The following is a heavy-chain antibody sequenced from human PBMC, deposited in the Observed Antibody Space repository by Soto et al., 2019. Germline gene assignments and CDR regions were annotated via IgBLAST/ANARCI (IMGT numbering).Heavy chain of an antibody. V-gene: IGHV6-1*01. CDR3: ARGEQYSGRIFDY. CDR2: TYYRSKWYY. Sequence: QVQLQQSGPGLVKPSQTLSLTCAITGDSVSSNSAGWSWVRQSPSRGLEWLGRTYYRSKWYYEYAVSVRVRITITPDTSKNQYSLQLNSVTPEDTAVYFCARGEQYSGRIFDYWGQGTLVTVSS. D-gene: IGHD1-26*01. CDR1: GDSVSSNSAG. J-gene: IGHJ4*01.